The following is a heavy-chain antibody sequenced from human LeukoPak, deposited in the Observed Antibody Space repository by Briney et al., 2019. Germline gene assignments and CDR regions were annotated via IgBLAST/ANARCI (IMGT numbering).Heavy chain of an antibody. CDR1: GFTFNNYW. D-gene: IGHD1-1*01. V-gene: IGHV3-74*01. CDR3: ARRGTGHGMDV. Sequence: PGGSLRLSCAASGFTFNNYWIHWVRQVPGKGLVWVSRINNDGSSASYVDSVKGRYTISRDNAENTLFLHMNSLRAEDTAVYYCARRGTGHGMDVWGQGTTVIVSS. J-gene: IGHJ6*02. CDR2: INNDGSSA.